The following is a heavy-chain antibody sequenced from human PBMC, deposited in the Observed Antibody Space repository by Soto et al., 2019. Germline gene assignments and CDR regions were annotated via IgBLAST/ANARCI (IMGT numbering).Heavy chain of an antibody. V-gene: IGHV1-69*13. J-gene: IGHJ6*04. CDR2: IIPIFGTA. CDR1: GGTFSSYA. D-gene: IGHD3-3*01. Sequence: GALVKVSCKASGGTFSSYAISWVRQAPGQGLKWKGGIIPIFGTANYAQKFQGRVTITADESTSTAYMELSSLRSEDTAVYYCARGMYVFWSGYSNYGNYYYYGMDVWGKGTTVTVSS. CDR3: ARGMYVFWSGYSNYGNYYYYGMDV.